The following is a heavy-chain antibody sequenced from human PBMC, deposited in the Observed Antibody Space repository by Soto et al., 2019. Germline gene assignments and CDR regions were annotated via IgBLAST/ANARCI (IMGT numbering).Heavy chain of an antibody. CDR2: IGTAGDT. Sequence: GGSPGLSCAASGFTFNSYDMPWVRQVTGKGLEWVSAIGTAGDTYYPGSVKGRFTISRENAKNSLYLQMNSLRAEDTAVYYCARTPGGWYGDAFDIWGQGTMVTVSS. CDR1: GFTFNSYD. J-gene: IGHJ3*02. CDR3: ARTPGGWYGDAFDI. D-gene: IGHD6-19*01. V-gene: IGHV3-13*01.